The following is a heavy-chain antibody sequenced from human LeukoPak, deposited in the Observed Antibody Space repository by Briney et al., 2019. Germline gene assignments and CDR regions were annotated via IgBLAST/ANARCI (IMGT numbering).Heavy chain of an antibody. V-gene: IGHV4-34*01. J-gene: IGHJ6*03. Sequence: SETLSLTCAAYGGSFSGYYWSWIRQPPGKGPEWIGEINHSGSTNYNPSLKSRVTISVDTSKNQFSLKLSSVTAADTAVYYCARPQLYYYYMDVWGKGTTVTISS. CDR2: INHSGST. CDR3: ARPQLYYYYMDV. D-gene: IGHD2-2*01. CDR1: GGSFSGYY.